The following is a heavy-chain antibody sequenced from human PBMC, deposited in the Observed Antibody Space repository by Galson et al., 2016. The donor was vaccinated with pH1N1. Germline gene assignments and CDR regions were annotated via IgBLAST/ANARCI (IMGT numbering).Heavy chain of an antibody. CDR3: ARFLYGDYSTYFDY. CDR1: GFSLSTSGMC. V-gene: IGHV2-70*01. CDR2: IDWDDDK. Sequence: PALVKPTQTLTLTCSFSGFSLSTSGMCVSWIRQPPGKALEWLALIDWDDDKYYSTSLKTRPTITKDTSKNQVVPTMPNMDPVDTATYYCARFLYGDYSTYFDYWGQGTLVTVSS. D-gene: IGHD4-17*01. J-gene: IGHJ4*02.